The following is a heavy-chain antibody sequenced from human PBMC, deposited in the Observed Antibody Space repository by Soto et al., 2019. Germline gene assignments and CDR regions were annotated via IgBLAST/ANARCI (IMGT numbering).Heavy chain of an antibody. V-gene: IGHV3-23*01. CDR1: GFTFSSYA. J-gene: IGHJ6*02. D-gene: IGHD3-3*01. CDR3: AKDQTIFGVVTPYGMDV. CDR2: ISGSGGST. Sequence: EVQVLESGGGLVQPGGSLRLSCAASGFTFSSYAMSWVRQAPGKGLEWVSVISGSGGSTYYADSVKGRFTISRDNSKNTLYLQMNSRRADDTAVYYCAKDQTIFGVVTPYGMDVWGQGTTVTVSS.